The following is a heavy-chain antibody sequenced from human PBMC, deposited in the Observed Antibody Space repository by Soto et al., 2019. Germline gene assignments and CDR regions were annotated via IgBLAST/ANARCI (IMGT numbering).Heavy chain of an antibody. D-gene: IGHD3-10*01. CDR2: IIPIFGTA. CDR3: ARGQRITMVRGVTDV. CDR1: GGTFSSYA. Sequence: SVKVSFKASGGTFSSYAISWVRQAPGQGLEWMGGIIPIFGTANYAQKFQGRVTITADESTSTAYMELSSLRSEDTAVYYCARGQRITMVRGVTDVWGQGTTVTVSS. V-gene: IGHV1-69*13. J-gene: IGHJ6*02.